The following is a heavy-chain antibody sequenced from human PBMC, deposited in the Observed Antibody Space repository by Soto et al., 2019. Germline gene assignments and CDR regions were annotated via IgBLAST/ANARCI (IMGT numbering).Heavy chain of an antibody. CDR1: GFSLGTSGVG. V-gene: IGHV2-5*02. CDR2: IYWDDYK. D-gene: IGHD3-10*01. J-gene: IGHJ4*02. CDR3: AHKGSGLYPLDY. Sequence: QITLKESGPTLVKPTQTLTLTCTFSGFSLGTSGVGVGWIRQPPGKALEWVALIYWDDYKHFSPSLESRLTXIXDTPKNLVVLTMTDMDPVDTATYYCAHKGSGLYPLDYWGQGSLVTVSS.